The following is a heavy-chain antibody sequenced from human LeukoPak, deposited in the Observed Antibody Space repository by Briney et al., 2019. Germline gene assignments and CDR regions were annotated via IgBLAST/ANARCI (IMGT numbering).Heavy chain of an antibody. D-gene: IGHD3-3*01. CDR3: AREGYYDFWSGSNYYFDY. J-gene: IGHJ4*02. V-gene: IGHV3-21*04. CDR2: ISSSSSYI. CDR1: GFTFSTYA. Sequence: PGGSLRLSCAASGFTFSTYAMSWVRQAPGKGLEWVSSISSSSSYIYYADSVKGRFTISRDNAKNSLYLQMNSLRAEDTAVYYCAREGYYDFWSGSNYYFDYWGQGTLVTVSS.